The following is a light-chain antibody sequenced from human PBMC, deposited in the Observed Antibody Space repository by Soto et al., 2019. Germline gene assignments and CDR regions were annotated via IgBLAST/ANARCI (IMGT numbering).Light chain of an antibody. CDR1: QSVSSSY. CDR3: QQYGSSST. CDR2: GAS. Sequence: EIVLTQSPGTLSLSPGERATHSCRASQSVSSSYLAWYQQKPGQAPRLLIYGASSRPTGIPDRFSGSGSGTDFTLTSSRLEPEDFALYYCQQYGSSSTFGQGTRLENK. J-gene: IGKJ5*01. V-gene: IGKV3-20*01.